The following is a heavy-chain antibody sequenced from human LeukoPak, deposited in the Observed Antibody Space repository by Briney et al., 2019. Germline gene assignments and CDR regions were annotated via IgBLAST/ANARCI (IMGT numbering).Heavy chain of an antibody. V-gene: IGHV3-21*01. CDR3: ARAPTVLVGYCSSSSCQADY. Sequence: GGSLRLSCAASGFTFSSYSMNWVRQAPGKGLEWVSSISSSSSYIYYADSVKGRFTISRDNAENSLYLQMNSLRVEDTAVYYCARAPTVLVGYCSSSSCQADYWGQGTLVAVSS. CDR1: GFTFSSYS. J-gene: IGHJ4*02. D-gene: IGHD2-2*01. CDR2: ISSSSSYI.